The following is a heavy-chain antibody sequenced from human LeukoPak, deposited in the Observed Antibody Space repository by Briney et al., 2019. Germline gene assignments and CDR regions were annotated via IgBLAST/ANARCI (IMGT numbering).Heavy chain of an antibody. CDR1: GFTFSSYS. CDR3: AKGSQRYDSSGYNDY. CDR2: ISSSSSTI. J-gene: IGHJ4*02. V-gene: IGHV3-48*01. D-gene: IGHD3-22*01. Sequence: GGSLRLSCAASGFTFSSYSMNWVRQAPGKGLEWVSYISSSSSTIYYADSVKGRFTISRDNSKNTLYLQMNSLRAEDTAVYYCAKGSQRYDSSGYNDYWGQGTLVTVSS.